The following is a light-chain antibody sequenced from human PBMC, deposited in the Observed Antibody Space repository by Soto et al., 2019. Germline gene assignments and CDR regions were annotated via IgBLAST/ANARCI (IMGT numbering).Light chain of an antibody. J-gene: IGLJ1*01. V-gene: IGLV2-11*01. CDR3: CSYAGSYFV. CDR2: DVT. CDR1: SSDVGGYNY. Sequence: QSALTQPRSVSGSPGQSVTISCTGTSSDVGGYNYVSWYQQHPGRAPKFMIYDVTKRPSGVPDRFPGSKSGNTASLTISGLQVEDEADYYCCSYAGSYFVFGTGTKLTVL.